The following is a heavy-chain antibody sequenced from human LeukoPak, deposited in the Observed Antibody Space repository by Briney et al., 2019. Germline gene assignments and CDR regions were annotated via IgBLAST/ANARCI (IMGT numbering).Heavy chain of an antibody. CDR2: MNPNSGNT. J-gene: IGHJ3*02. D-gene: IGHD4-23*01. V-gene: IGHV1-8*01. CDR1: GYTFTSYD. CDR3: ARVRWFPRAFDI. Sequence: GASVKVSCKASGYTFTSYDINWVRQATGQGLEWMGWMNPNSGNTGYAQKFQGRVTMTRNTSLNTAYMELSSLRSEDTAVYYCARVRWFPRAFDIWGQGTMVTVSS.